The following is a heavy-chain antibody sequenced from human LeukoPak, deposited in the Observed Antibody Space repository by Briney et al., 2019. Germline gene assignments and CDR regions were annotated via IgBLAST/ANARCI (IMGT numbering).Heavy chain of an antibody. Sequence: PGRSLRLSCTASGFMFSRLGMQWVRQAPGEGLEWVAMIWHDGSVEEYADSVKGRFTISRDNSQNTLYLQMNSLRDDDTAVYYCAKEGDQLRGYLDAWGKGTTVTVSS. D-gene: IGHD3-16*01. J-gene: IGHJ6*03. CDR1: GFMFSRLG. V-gene: IGHV3-33*06. CDR2: IWHDGSVE. CDR3: AKEGDQLRGYLDA.